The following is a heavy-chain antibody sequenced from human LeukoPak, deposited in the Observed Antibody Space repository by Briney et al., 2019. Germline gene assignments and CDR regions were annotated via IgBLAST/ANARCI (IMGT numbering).Heavy chain of an antibody. CDR2: INHSGST. Sequence: SETLSLTCAVYGGSFSGYYWSRIRQPPGKGLEWIGEINHSGSTNYNPSLKSRVTISVDTSKNQFSLKLSSVTAADTAVYYCARVGSSVPKYNWFDPWGQGTLVTVSS. D-gene: IGHD3-10*01. J-gene: IGHJ5*02. V-gene: IGHV4-34*01. CDR1: GGSFSGYY. CDR3: ARVGSSVPKYNWFDP.